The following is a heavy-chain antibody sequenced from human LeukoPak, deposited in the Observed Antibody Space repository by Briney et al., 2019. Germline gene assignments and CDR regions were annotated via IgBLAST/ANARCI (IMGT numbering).Heavy chain of an antibody. J-gene: IGHJ5*02. Sequence: SVKVSCKASGFTFTSSAVQWVRQARGQRLEWIGWIVVGSGNTNNAQKFQERVTITRDMSTSTAYMELSSLRSEDTAVYYCAAGPYCSGGSCYQNWFDPWGQGTLVTVSS. CDR3: AAGPYCSGGSCYQNWFDP. D-gene: IGHD2-15*01. CDR2: IVVGSGNT. CDR1: GFTFTSSA. V-gene: IGHV1-58*01.